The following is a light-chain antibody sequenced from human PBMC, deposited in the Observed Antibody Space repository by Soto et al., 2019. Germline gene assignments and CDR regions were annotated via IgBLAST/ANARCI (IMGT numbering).Light chain of an antibody. CDR2: ATA. CDR3: KQGYSSRWT. J-gene: IGKJ1*01. CDR1: QKIRSY. V-gene: IGKV1-39*01. Sequence: DIQMTQSPSSLSASVGDIVTITCRASQKIRSYLNWYQQKLGKAPQLLIYATASLQTGVPSRFSASGSGTDFSLVISDLQPEDSATYYCKQGYSSRWTSGRGTQVEI.